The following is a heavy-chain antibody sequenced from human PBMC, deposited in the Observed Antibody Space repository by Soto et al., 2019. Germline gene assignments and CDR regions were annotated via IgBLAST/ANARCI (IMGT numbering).Heavy chain of an antibody. D-gene: IGHD3-22*01. Sequence: VQLVESGGGVVQPGRSLRLSCAASGFTFSSYAMSWVRQAPEKGLEWVSTISGSGGSTYYADSVKGRFTISRDNSKNTLYLQMNSLRAEDTAVYYCAKHFDSSGYTVPYYFDYWGQGTLVTVSS. CDR1: GFTFSSYA. CDR2: ISGSGGST. CDR3: AKHFDSSGYTVPYYFDY. J-gene: IGHJ4*02. V-gene: IGHV3-23*04.